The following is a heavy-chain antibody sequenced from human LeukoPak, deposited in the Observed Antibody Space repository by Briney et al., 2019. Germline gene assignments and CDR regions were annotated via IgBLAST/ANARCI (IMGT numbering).Heavy chain of an antibody. CDR1: GFTFSNYA. CDR2: ITGSGGNT. D-gene: IGHD3-9*01. Sequence: QPAPSLRLSCAAAGFTFSNYAMSWVRQPPGKGLEWVSAITGSGGNTYYADSVKGRFTNSRDNSKNTVFLQMDSLSAEDTAVYYCAKWGDYDVLTGYYVSDYWGQGTLVTVSS. CDR3: AKWGDYDVLTGYYVSDY. V-gene: IGHV3-23*01. J-gene: IGHJ4*02.